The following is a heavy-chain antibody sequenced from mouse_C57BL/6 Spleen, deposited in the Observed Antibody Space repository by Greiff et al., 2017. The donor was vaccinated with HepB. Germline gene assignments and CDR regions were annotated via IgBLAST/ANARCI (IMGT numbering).Heavy chain of an antibody. CDR3: ARGGYADVYYAMDY. D-gene: IGHD2-2*01. Sequence: QVQLKQPGAELVKPGASVKLSCKASGYTFTSYWMHWVKQRPGRGLEWIGRIDPNSGGTKYNEKFKSKATLTVDKPSSTAYMQLSSLTSEDSAVYYCARGGYADVYYAMDYWGQGTSVTVSS. CDR2: IDPNSGGT. V-gene: IGHV1-72*01. J-gene: IGHJ4*01. CDR1: GYTFTSYW.